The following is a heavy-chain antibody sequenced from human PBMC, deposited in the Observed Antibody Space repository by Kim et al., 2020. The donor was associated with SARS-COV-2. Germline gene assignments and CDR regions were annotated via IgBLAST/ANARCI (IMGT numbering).Heavy chain of an antibody. CDR3: VREAPWFFDV. J-gene: IGHJ2*01. Sequence: GGSLRLSCEVSGFSLNSYEMSWVRQAPGKGPQWVAYIAASGKTTFYADSVRGRFVVSRDGVKKSVSLQMDNLGVEDTAVYYFVREAPWFFDVWGRGTPVTVSP. CDR1: GFSLNSYE. V-gene: IGHV3-48*03. CDR2: IAASGKTT.